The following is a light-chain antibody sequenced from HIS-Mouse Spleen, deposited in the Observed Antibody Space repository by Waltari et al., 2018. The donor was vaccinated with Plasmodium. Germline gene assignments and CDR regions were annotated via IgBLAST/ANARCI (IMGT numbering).Light chain of an antibody. CDR3: QQYYSTPLT. CDR1: QSVLYSSNNKNY. CDR2: WAS. V-gene: IGKV4-1*01. J-gene: IGKJ4*01. Sequence: DIVMTQSPDSLAVCLGERATINCKSSQSVLYSSNNKNYLAWYQQKPGQPPKLLIYWASTRESGVPDRFSGSGSETDFTLTISSLQAEDVAVYYCQQYYSTPLTFGGGTKVEIK.